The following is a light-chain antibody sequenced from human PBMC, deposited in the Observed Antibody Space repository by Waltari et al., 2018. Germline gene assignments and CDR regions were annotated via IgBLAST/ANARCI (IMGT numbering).Light chain of an antibody. CDR1: STHLGTYQH. CDR2: EVS. V-gene: IGLV2-23*02. Sequence: QSALTQPASVSGSPAHSLTTPCPRPSTHLGTYQHVSWYQQHGCKAPKLIIYEVSQRPSGVSNRFSGSKSGTTASLTISGLQAEDEADFYCCSYAGSGSSVVFGGGTKLTVL. J-gene: IGLJ2*01. CDR3: CSYAGSGSSVV.